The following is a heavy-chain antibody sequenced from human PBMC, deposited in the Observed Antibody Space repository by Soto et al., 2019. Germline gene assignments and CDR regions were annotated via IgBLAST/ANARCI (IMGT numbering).Heavy chain of an antibody. J-gene: IGHJ2*01. CDR3: ARDPAHCTSTTCYTYWYFEL. V-gene: IGHV3-23*01. CDR1: GFTFRTYA. D-gene: IGHD2-2*01. Sequence: EVQLLESGGGLVQSGGSLRLSCAASGFTFRTYAMGWVRQAPGKGLEWVSAITSGGTIYYADSVKGRFTISRDNSKNTLYLQMNSLRAEDTALYYCARDPAHCTSTTCYTYWYFELWGRGTLVTVSS. CDR2: ITSGGTI.